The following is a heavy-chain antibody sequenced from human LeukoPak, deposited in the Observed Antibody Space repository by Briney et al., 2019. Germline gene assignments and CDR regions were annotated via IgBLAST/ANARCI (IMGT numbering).Heavy chain of an antibody. Sequence: PGGSLRLSCAAPGFTFSSFWMSWFRQAQGKGLEWVANMKYDGSEKYYVDSVKGRFTISRDNAKNSLYLQMNSLRAEDTAVYYCARDIEAAGLFLDYWGQGTLVTVSS. CDR3: ARDIEAAGLFLDY. V-gene: IGHV3-7*01. CDR2: MKYDGSEK. CDR1: GFTFSSFW. J-gene: IGHJ4*02. D-gene: IGHD6-13*01.